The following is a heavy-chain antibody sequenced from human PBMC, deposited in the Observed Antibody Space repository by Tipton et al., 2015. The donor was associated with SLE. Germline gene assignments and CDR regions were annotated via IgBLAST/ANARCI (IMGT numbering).Heavy chain of an antibody. CDR2: ISSSSSYI. Sequence: SLRLSCAASGFTFSSYSMNWVRQAPGKGLEWVSSISSSSSYIYYADSVKGRFTISRDNAKNSLYLQMNSLRAEDTAVYYCAKAGDIVVVPAAIRGYYFDYWGQGTLVTVSS. V-gene: IGHV3-21*04. CDR1: GFTFSSYS. CDR3: AKAGDIVVVPAAIRGYYFDY. J-gene: IGHJ4*02. D-gene: IGHD2-2*02.